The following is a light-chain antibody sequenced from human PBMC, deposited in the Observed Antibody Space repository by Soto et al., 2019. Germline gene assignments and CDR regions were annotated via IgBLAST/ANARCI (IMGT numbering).Light chain of an antibody. CDR1: QSVLYSSNNKNY. CDR3: QQYYSTPRLT. J-gene: IGKJ4*01. Sequence: DIVMTQSPDSLAVSLGERATINCKSSQSVLYSSNNKNYLAWYQQKPGQPPKLLIYWASTRESGVPDRFSGSWSGTDFTLTISSLQAEDVAVYYCQQYYSTPRLTFGGGTKVEIK. V-gene: IGKV4-1*01. CDR2: WAS.